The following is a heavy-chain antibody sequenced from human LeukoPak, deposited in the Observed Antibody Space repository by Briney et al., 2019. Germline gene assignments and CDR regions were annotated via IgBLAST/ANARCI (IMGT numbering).Heavy chain of an antibody. CDR2: MNPNSGNT. CDR1: GYTFTGYY. J-gene: IGHJ4*02. CDR3: AIDYYYGSGSYYKTRDY. V-gene: IGHV1-8*02. D-gene: IGHD3-10*01. Sequence: ASVKVSCKASGYTFTGYYMHWVRQAPGQGLEWMGWMNPNSGNTGYAQKFQGRVTMTRNTSISTAYMELSSLRSEDTAVYYCAIDYYYGSGSYYKTRDYWGQGTLVTVSS.